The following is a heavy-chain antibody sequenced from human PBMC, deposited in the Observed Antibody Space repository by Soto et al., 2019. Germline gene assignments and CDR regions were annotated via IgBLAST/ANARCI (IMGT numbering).Heavy chain of an antibody. CDR1: GDSVSSNIAA. J-gene: IGHJ4*01. CDR2: TYYTSKWYN. Sequence: SRTLSLTCVMSGDSVSSNIAAWNWIRQSPSRGLEWLARTYYTSKWYNDYAVSVKSRITINADTSKNQFSLQLNSVTPEDTAVYYCARVSIIGSYSHFDYWGQGTLVTVSS. V-gene: IGHV6-1*01. D-gene: IGHD1-26*01. CDR3: ARVSIIGSYSHFDY.